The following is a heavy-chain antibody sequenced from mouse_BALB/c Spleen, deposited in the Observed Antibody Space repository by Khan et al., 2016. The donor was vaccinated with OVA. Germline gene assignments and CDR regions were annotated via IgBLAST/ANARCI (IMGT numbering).Heavy chain of an antibody. J-gene: IGHJ3*01. Sequence: QVQLQQPGAELVRPGASVKLSCEASGYPFTSYWMNWVKQSPEQGLEWIGRIDPYDSETHYNQNFKDKAILTVDKSSRTADMQLSSLTSEDSAVYYCARNPFAYWGQGTLVTVSA. CDR1: GYPFTSYW. V-gene: IGHV1-52*01. CDR3: ARNPFAY. CDR2: IDPYDSET.